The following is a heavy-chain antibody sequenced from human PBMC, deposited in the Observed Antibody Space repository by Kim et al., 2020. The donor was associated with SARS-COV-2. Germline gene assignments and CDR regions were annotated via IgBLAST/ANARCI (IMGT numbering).Heavy chain of an antibody. D-gene: IGHD6-13*01. J-gene: IGHJ4*02. CDR2: ISGSGYNT. CDR3: AKDRAAAAGTGQFDY. CDR1: GFTFSSYA. Sequence: GSLRLSCAASGFTFSSYAMTWVRQAPGKGLEWVSAISGSGYNTYYADSVRGRFTISRDSSQNTAFLQVTSLRDDDTAVYYCAKDRAAAAGTGQFDYWGQ. V-gene: IGHV3-23*01.